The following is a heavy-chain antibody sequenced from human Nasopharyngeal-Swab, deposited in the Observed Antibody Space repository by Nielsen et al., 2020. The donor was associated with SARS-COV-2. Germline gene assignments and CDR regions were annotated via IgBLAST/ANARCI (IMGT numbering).Heavy chain of an antibody. Sequence: GSLKISCAASGFTFSSYAMHWVRQAPGKGLEWVAVISYDGSNKYYADSVKGRFTISRDNSKNTLYLQMNSLRAEDTAVYYCAKGTTISKFYYYGMDVWGQGTTVTVSS. J-gene: IGHJ6*02. V-gene: IGHV3-30*04. CDR3: AKGTTISKFYYYGMDV. CDR1: GFTFSSYA. CDR2: ISYDGSNK. D-gene: IGHD3-3*01.